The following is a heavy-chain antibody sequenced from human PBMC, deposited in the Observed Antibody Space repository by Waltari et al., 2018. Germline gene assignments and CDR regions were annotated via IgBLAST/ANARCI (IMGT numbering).Heavy chain of an antibody. J-gene: IGHJ5*02. CDR3: ARSPGGSSPNWFDP. Sequence: VRLDQWGTELVEPWETLSLTCAVYEGSFSAFFWSWVRQAPGKGLEWIGEINHGVKTDYNPSLNSRLFMSVDTSKNQFSLKLSSVTAADTAVYYCARSPGGSSPNWFDPWGQGTLVTVSS. V-gene: IGHV4-34*01. CDR2: INHGVKT. D-gene: IGHD6-6*01. CDR1: EGSFSAFF.